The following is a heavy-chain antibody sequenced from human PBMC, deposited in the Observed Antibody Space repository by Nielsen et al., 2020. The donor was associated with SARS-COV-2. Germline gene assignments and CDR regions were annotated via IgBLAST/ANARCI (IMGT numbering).Heavy chain of an antibody. CDR1: GFTFDDYA. D-gene: IGHD3-3*01. J-gene: IGHJ2*01. Sequence: SLKISCAASGFTFDDYAMRWVRQIPGKGLEWLSGVSWDGANIHYADSVKGRFTISRDNAKNSLSLQMDSLRREDTALYFCVKEKGSGYSNYWYFDLWGHGTLVTVSS. V-gene: IGHV3-9*01. CDR2: VSWDGANI. CDR3: VKEKGSGYSNYWYFDL.